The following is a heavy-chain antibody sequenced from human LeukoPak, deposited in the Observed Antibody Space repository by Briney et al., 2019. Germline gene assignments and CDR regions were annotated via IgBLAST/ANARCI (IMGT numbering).Heavy chain of an antibody. Sequence: GGSLSLSCAASGFTYSSYWMNCVRQAPGEGLEWVANIKQDGRDKYYLDSVKGRFTISRDNARNSLYLQMNSLRAEDTAVYYCSGWDGNVDYWGQGTLVTVSS. CDR3: SGWDGNVDY. CDR2: IKQDGRDK. CDR1: GFTYSSYW. J-gene: IGHJ4*02. V-gene: IGHV3-7*02. D-gene: IGHD1-1*01.